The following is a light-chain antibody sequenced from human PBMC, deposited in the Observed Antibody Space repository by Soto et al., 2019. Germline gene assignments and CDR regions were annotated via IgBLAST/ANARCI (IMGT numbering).Light chain of an antibody. CDR2: GDN. Sequence: QAVVTQPPSVSGAPGQRVTIPCTGSSSNIGSYYDVHWYQQLPGTVPKLLIYGDNNRPSGVPDRLSGSKSGTSASLAITGLQAEDEADYYCQSYDSSLSHVVFGGGTKLTVL. CDR1: SSNIGSYYD. V-gene: IGLV1-40*01. CDR3: QSYDSSLSHVV. J-gene: IGLJ2*01.